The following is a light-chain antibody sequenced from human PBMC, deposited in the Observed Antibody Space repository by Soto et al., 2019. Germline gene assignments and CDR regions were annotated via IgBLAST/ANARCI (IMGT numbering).Light chain of an antibody. Sequence: EIVLTQSPGTLSLSPGERGTLSCRASQSVSNNLAWYQQKPGQAPRLLIYGASTRATGIPARFSGSGSGTEFTLTISCLQSEDFATYYCQQYYSYPPTFGQGTKVDIK. J-gene: IGKJ1*01. V-gene: IGKV3-15*01. CDR2: GAS. CDR3: QQYYSYPPT. CDR1: QSVSNN.